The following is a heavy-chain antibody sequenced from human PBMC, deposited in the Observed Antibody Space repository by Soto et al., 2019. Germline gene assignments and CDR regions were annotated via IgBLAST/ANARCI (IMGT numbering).Heavy chain of an antibody. V-gene: IGHV3-53*01. D-gene: IGHD6-13*01. CDR2: IYSGGST. J-gene: IGHJ1*01. CDR1: GFTVSSNY. CDR3: AREGSSWYPGYFQH. Sequence: GGSLRLSCAASGFTVSSNYMSWVRQAPGKGLEWVSVIYSGGSTYYADSVKGRFTISRDNSKNTLYLQMNSLRAEDTAVYYCAREGSSWYPGYFQHWGQGTLVTVSS.